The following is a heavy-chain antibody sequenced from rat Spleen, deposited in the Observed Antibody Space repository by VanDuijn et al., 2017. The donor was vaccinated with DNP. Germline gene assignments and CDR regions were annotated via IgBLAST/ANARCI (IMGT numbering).Heavy chain of an antibody. CDR3: VRQELRRLYWFAH. J-gene: IGHJ3*01. V-gene: IGHV5-25*01. CDR1: GFTFSNYY. CDR2: ISSGGGNT. Sequence: EVQLVESGGGLVQPGRSMKLSCAASGFTFSNYYMACVRQAPTKGLEWVASISSGGGNTYYRDSVKGRFTISRDNAKTTLYLQMDSLRSEDTATYYCVRQELRRLYWFAHWGQGTLVTVSS. D-gene: IGHD1-11*01.